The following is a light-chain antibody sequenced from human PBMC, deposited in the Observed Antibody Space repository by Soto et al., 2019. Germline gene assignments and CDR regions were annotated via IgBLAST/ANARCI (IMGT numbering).Light chain of an antibody. CDR3: QQYNSYSRT. CDR1: QSISDW. Sequence: DIQMTQSPSTLSASVGDRVTITCRASQSISDWLAWYQQKPWKAPKLLIYKASSLESGVPSRFSGSGSGTDITLTISSLQPDDFATYYCQQYNSYSRTFGQGTKVE. J-gene: IGKJ1*01. V-gene: IGKV1-5*03. CDR2: KAS.